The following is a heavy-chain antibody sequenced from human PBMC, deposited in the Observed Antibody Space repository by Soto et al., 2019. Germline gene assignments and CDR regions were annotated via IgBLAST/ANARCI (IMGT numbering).Heavy chain of an antibody. D-gene: IGHD2-15*01. Sequence: EVHLVESGGGLVQTGGSLRLSCAIFESTVSRDWMNWVRQAPGKGLEWVAHINQDGSEKYYVDSVKGRFAITRDNAKRSLYLLMNSLRPADPAMYYCWGGVVDAFWGQGTLVTVSS. J-gene: IGHJ4*02. V-gene: IGHV3-7*01. CDR1: ESTVSRDW. CDR3: WGGVVDAF. CDR2: INQDGSEK.